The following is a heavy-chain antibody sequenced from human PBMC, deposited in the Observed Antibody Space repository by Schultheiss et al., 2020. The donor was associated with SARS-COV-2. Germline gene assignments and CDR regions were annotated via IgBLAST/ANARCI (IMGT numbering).Heavy chain of an antibody. D-gene: IGHD2-21*02. CDR2: ISWNSGNI. V-gene: IGHV3-9*01. CDR1: GFTFDDYA. Sequence: GGSLRLSCAASGFTFDDYAMHWVRQAPGKGLEWVSGISWNSGNIGYADSVKGRFTISRDNAKNSLYLQMNSLRAEDTAVYYCAKYCGGDCYYFDYWGQGTLVTVSS. J-gene: IGHJ4*02. CDR3: AKYCGGDCYYFDY.